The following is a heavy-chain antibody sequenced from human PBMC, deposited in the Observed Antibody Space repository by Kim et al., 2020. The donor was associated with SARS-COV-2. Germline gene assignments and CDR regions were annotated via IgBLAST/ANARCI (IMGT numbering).Heavy chain of an antibody. D-gene: IGHD6-19*01. CDR1: GFTVSSNY. CDR2: IYSGGST. Sequence: GGSLRLSCAASGFTVSSNYMSWVRQAPGKGLEWVSVIYSGGSTYYADSVKGRFTISRDNSKNTLYLQMNSLRAEDTAVYYCARDQPYGYSSGWYDLGAFDIWGQGTMVTVSS. CDR3: ARDQPYGYSSGWYDLGAFDI. V-gene: IGHV3-53*01. J-gene: IGHJ3*02.